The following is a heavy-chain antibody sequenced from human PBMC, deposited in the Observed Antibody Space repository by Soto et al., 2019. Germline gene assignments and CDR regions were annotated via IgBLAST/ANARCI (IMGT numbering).Heavy chain of an antibody. V-gene: IGHV4-4*07. Sequence: LSLTCTVSGGSISSYYWSWIRQPAGKGLEWIGRIYTSGSTNYNPSLKSRVTMSVDTSKNQFSLKLSSVTAADTAVYYCARGGAVAGLYYYGMDVWGQGTTVTVSS. J-gene: IGHJ6*02. D-gene: IGHD6-19*01. CDR2: IYTSGST. CDR3: ARGGAVAGLYYYGMDV. CDR1: GGSISSYY.